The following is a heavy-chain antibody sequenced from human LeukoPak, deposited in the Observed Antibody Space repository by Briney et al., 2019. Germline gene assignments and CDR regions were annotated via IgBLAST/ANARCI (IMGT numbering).Heavy chain of an antibody. D-gene: IGHD7-27*01. CDR1: GYTFTGYY. J-gene: IGHJ3*02. Sequence: ASVKVSCKASGYTFTGYYMHWVRQAPGQGLEWMGWINPNSGGTNYAQKFQGRVTMTRDTSISTAYMELSRLRSDDTAVYYRARVRTGADAFDIWGQGTMVTVSS. V-gene: IGHV1-2*02. CDR2: INPNSGGT. CDR3: ARVRTGADAFDI.